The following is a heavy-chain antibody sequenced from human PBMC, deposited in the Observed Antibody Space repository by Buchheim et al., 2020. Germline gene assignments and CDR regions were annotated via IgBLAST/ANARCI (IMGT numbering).Heavy chain of an antibody. CDR2: IKSDGSGT. D-gene: IGHD3-16*01. Sequence: EVQLVESGGGLVQPGGSLRLSCAASGFTFSSYWVHWVRQAPGEGLVWVSRIKSDGSGTIYADSVKGRFTISRGNAKNALYLQMNSLRAEDTAVYYCARKGLGTTDFDYWGQGTL. V-gene: IGHV3-74*01. J-gene: IGHJ4*02. CDR3: ARKGLGTTDFDY. CDR1: GFTFSSYW.